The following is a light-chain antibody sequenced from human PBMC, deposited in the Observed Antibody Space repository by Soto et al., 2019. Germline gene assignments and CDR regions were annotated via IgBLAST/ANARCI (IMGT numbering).Light chain of an antibody. J-gene: IGKJ5*01. CDR3: QQYNDYIT. V-gene: IGKV1-5*01. CDR1: QSISTW. Sequence: DTQMTQSPSTLSASIGDRVTITCWASQSISTWLAWYQQKPGKAPKLLIYAASTLENGVPTRFSGTGSETEFTLTVSSLQPDDSATYYCQQYNDYITFGQGTRLEIK. CDR2: AAS.